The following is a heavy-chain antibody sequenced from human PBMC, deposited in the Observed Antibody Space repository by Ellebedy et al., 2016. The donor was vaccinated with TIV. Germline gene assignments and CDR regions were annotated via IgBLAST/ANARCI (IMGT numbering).Heavy chain of an antibody. CDR1: GASLSGYQ. V-gene: IGHV4-34*01. J-gene: IGHJ5*02. CDR3: ARCYTGTNWFDP. D-gene: IGHD3-16*02. CDR2: INDVGTT. Sequence: SQTLSLTCAVYGASLSGYQWSWIRLSPGKGLQWIGDINDVGTTNYNPSLRSRVTISVDTSKTQFSLKLSSVTAADTAIYYCARCYTGTNWFDPWGQGTLVTVSS.